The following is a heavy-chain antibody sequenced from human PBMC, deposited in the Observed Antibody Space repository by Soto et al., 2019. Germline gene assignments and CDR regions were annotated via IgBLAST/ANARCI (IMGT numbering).Heavy chain of an antibody. CDR2: INPNSGGT. CDR3: ARERGDCSGGSCYSKGSRGAFDI. CDR1: GYTFTGYY. J-gene: IGHJ3*02. V-gene: IGHV1-2*02. Sequence: ASVKVSCKASGYTFTGYYMDWVRQAPGQGLEWMGWINPNSGGTNYAQKFQGRVTMTRDTSISTAYMELSRLRSDDTAVYYCARERGDCSGGSCYSKGSRGAFDIWGQGTMVTVSS. D-gene: IGHD2-15*01.